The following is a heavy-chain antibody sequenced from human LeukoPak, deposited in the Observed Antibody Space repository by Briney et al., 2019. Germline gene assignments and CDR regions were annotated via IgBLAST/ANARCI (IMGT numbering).Heavy chain of an antibody. Sequence: GGSLRVSCAASGFTFSSYAMSWVRQAPGKGLEWVSAISGSGGSTYYADSVKGRFTISRDNSKNTLYLQMNSLRAEDTAVYYCAKDRGAYSSLNWFDPWGQGTLVTVSS. CDR2: ISGSGGST. CDR3: AKDRGAYSSLNWFDP. J-gene: IGHJ5*02. V-gene: IGHV3-23*01. D-gene: IGHD6-6*01. CDR1: GFTFSSYA.